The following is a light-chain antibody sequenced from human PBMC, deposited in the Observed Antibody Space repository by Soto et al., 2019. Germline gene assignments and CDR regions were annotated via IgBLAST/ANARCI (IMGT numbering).Light chain of an antibody. Sequence: DIQMTQSPFTLSASVGDRVTITCRASQSISRWLALYQQKPGKAPQLLIFDASSLQSGVPSRFSGSGSGKEFTLTISSLQPDDFATYYCQQYDSYSWTFGQGTKVDIK. CDR1: QSISRW. CDR2: DAS. J-gene: IGKJ1*01. CDR3: QQYDSYSWT. V-gene: IGKV1-5*01.